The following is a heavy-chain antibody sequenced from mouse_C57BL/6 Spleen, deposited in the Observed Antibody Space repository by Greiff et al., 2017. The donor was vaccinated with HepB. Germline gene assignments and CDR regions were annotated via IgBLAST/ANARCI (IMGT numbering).Heavy chain of an antibody. J-gene: IGHJ1*03. CDR2: INPSNGGT. D-gene: IGHD3-3*01. CDR3: ARDGPPRRAGYFDV. V-gene: IGHV1-53*01. CDR1: GYTFTSYW. Sequence: QVQLQQPGTELVKPGASVKLSCKASGYTFTSYWMHWVKQRPGQGLEWIGNINPSNGGTNYNEKFKSKATLTVDKSSSTAYMQLSSLTSEDSAVYYWARDGPPRRAGYFDVWGTGTTVTVSS.